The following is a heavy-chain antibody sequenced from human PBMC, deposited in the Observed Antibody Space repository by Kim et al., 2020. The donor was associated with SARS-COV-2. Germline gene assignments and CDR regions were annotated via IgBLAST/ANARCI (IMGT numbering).Heavy chain of an antibody. CDR3: VREGYYDSRGYYF. D-gene: IGHD3-22*01. J-gene: IGHJ4*02. V-gene: IGHV3-7*01. Sequence: FYLDSVRGRFTISRDNAKNSMYLQMNSLRAEDTATYYCVREGYYDSRGYYFWGQGTLVTVSS.